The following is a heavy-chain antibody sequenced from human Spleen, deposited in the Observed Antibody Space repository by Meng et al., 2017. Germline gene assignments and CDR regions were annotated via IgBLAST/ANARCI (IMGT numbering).Heavy chain of an antibody. D-gene: IGHD4-11*01. Sequence: VQLTPGVAGLLNPSETLALTCVVSGGSFSNYYWSWIRQPPGKGLEWIGEINHSGSTNYNPSLESRATISVDTSQNNLSLKLSSVTAADSAVYYCARGPTTMAHDFDYWGQGTLVTVSS. CDR2: INHSGST. CDR1: GGSFSNYY. J-gene: IGHJ4*02. V-gene: IGHV4-34*01. CDR3: ARGPTTMAHDFDY.